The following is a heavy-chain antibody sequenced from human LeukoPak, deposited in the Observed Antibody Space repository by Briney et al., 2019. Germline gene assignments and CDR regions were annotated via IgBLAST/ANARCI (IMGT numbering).Heavy chain of an antibody. D-gene: IGHD1-26*01. CDR3: ARGVVGATTGAYSFDY. Sequence: SVKVSSKASGGTFSSYAISWVRQAPGQGLEWMGGIIPIFGTANYAQKFQGRVTIIADESTSTAYMELSSLRSEDTAVYYCARGVVGATTGAYSFDYWGRGTLVTVSS. CDR2: IIPIFGTA. V-gene: IGHV1-69*01. J-gene: IGHJ4*02. CDR1: GGTFSSYA.